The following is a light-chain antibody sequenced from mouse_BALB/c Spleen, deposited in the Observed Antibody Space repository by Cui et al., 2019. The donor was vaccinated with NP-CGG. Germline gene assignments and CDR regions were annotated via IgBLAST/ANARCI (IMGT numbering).Light chain of an antibody. CDR1: TGIVTISNL. Sequence: QPFVTQESALTTSPGETVTLTCRSSTGIVTISNLANWVQEKPDHLFTGLIGGTNNRAPGVPARFSGSLIGDKAALTITGAQTEDETIYYCALWYSNHWVFGGGTKLTVL. CDR3: ALWYSNHWV. CDR2: GTN. V-gene: IGLV1*01. J-gene: IGLJ1*01.